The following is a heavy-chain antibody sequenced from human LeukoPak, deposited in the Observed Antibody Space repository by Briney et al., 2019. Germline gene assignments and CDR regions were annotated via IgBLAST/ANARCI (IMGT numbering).Heavy chain of an antibody. CDR1: GFTFSTYS. D-gene: IGHD3-9*01. J-gene: IGHJ4*02. V-gene: IGHV3-21*01. CDR3: ARDRYDILTGRSWGY. CDR2: ITSSTSYI. Sequence: PGGSLRLSCAASGFTFSTYSMNWVRQAPGKGLEWVSSITSSTSYIYCADSVKGRFTVSRDNAKNSLYLQMNSLRAEDTAVYYCARDRYDILTGRSWGYWGQGTLVTVSS.